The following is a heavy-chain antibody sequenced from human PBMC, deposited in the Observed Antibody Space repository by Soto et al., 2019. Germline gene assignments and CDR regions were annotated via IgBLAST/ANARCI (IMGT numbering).Heavy chain of an antibody. Sequence: PGGSLRLSCAASGFTFSSYAMSWVRQAPGKGLEWVSAISGSGGSTYYADSVKGRFTISRDNSKNTLYLQMNSLRAEDTAVYYCARTKKDYYGSGSLNWIDPWGQGTLVTVSS. D-gene: IGHD3-10*01. J-gene: IGHJ5*02. CDR2: ISGSGGST. CDR3: ARTKKDYYGSGSLNWIDP. V-gene: IGHV3-23*01. CDR1: GFTFSSYA.